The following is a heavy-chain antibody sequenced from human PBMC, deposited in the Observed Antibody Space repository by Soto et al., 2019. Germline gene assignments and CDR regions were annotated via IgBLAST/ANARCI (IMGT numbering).Heavy chain of an antibody. J-gene: IGHJ3*02. CDR1: GFTFSSYA. CDR3: AREGVVTGAFDI. V-gene: IGHV3-30-3*01. D-gene: IGHD2-15*01. CDR2: ISYDGSNK. Sequence: QVQLVESGGGVIQPGRSLRLSCAASGFTFSSYAMHWVRQAPGKGLEWVAVISYDGSNKYYADSVKGRFTISRDNSKNTLYLQMNSLRAEDTAVYYCAREGVVTGAFDIWGQGTMVTVSS.